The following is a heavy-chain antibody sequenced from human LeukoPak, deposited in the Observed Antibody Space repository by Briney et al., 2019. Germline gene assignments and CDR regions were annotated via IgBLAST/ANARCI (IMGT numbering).Heavy chain of an antibody. CDR1: GFTFSSYA. Sequence: PGGSMRLSCVGSGFTFSSYAMNWVRQAPGKGLEWVSSISSNNNIYYSDSVKGRFTISRDNAKNSMSLPMDSLRGEDTAVYYCGREDCNNVRCYGASDAWGQGTLVTVSS. V-gene: IGHV3-69-1*01. J-gene: IGHJ5*02. D-gene: IGHD2-2*01. CDR3: GREDCNNVRCYGASDA. CDR2: ISSNNNI.